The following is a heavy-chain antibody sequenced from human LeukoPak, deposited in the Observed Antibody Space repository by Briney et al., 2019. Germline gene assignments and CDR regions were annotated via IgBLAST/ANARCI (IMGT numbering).Heavy chain of an antibody. CDR2: VYYSEST. D-gene: IGHD2-15*01. CDR3: ARVRPRSCITY. V-gene: IGHV4-39*07. Sequence: PGGSLRLSCAASGFTFSSYEMNWVRQSPGKGLEWIGSVYYSESTYYNPSLKSRVTISLDTSKNQFSLKLSSVTAADTAVYYCARVRPRSCITYWGQGTLVTVSS. CDR1: GFTFSSYE. J-gene: IGHJ4*02.